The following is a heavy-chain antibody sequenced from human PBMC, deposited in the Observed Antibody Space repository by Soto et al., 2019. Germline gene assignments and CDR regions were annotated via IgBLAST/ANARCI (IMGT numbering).Heavy chain of an antibody. Sequence: SETLSLTCTVSGGSISSYYWSWIRQPPGKGLEWIGYIYYSGSTNYNPSLKSRVTISVDTSKNQFSLKLSSVTAADTAVYYCARDRSESYFDYWGQGTLVTVSS. J-gene: IGHJ4*02. CDR1: GGSISSYY. D-gene: IGHD3-3*01. CDR3: ARDRSESYFDY. CDR2: IYYSGST. V-gene: IGHV4-59*01.